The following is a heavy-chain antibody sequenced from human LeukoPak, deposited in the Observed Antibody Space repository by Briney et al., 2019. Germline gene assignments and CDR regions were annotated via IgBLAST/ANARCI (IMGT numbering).Heavy chain of an antibody. CDR3: ARGDSGSYDFDY. Sequence: GGSLRLSCAASGFTFSSYEMNWVRQAPGKGLEWVSYISSSGSTIYYADSVKGRFTISRDNAKNSLYLQMNSLRAEDTAVYYCARGDSGSYDFDYWGQGTLVTVSS. CDR1: GFTFSSYE. V-gene: IGHV3-48*03. D-gene: IGHD1-26*01. CDR2: ISSSGSTI. J-gene: IGHJ4*02.